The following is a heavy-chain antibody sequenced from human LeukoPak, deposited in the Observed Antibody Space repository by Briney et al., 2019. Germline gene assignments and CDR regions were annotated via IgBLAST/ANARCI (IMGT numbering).Heavy chain of an antibody. CDR1: GYSISSGYY. Sequence: SETLSLTCTVSGYSISSGYYWGWIRQPPGKGLEWIGTFYHSGSTYYNPSLKSRVTISVDTSKNQFSLKLSSVTAADTAVYYCAREPGVAVAGTWGQGTMVTVSS. CDR3: AREPGVAVAGT. J-gene: IGHJ3*01. D-gene: IGHD6-19*01. CDR2: FYHSGST. V-gene: IGHV4-38-2*02.